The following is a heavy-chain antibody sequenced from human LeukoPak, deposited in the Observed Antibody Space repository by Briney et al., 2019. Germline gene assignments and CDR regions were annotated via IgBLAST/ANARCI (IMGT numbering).Heavy chain of an antibody. V-gene: IGHV4-34*01. Sequence: PSETLSLTCAAYGGSFSGYYWSWIRQPPGKGLEWIGEINHSGSTNYNPSLKSRVTISVDTSKNQFSLKLSSVTAADTAVYYCARPIYYYGSGSFAYWGQGTLVTVSS. CDR1: GGSFSGYY. CDR3: ARPIYYYGSGSFAY. CDR2: INHSGST. J-gene: IGHJ4*02. D-gene: IGHD3-10*01.